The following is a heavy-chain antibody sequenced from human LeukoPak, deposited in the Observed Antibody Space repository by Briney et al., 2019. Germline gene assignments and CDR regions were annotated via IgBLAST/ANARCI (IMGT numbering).Heavy chain of an antibody. CDR1: GYIFTGYY. V-gene: IGHV1-2*02. CDR3: ARGGSYYYDSKGYLDY. J-gene: IGHJ4*02. Sequence: ALLKASCKAAGYIFTGYYMHWVRQVPGQGLEGLGWINPISGDTKTAQTFQDRVTMTRETSLSTVYMQLSRLRSDDAAVYYCARGGSYYYDSKGYLDYWGQGALVTVSS. CDR2: INPISGDT. D-gene: IGHD3-22*01.